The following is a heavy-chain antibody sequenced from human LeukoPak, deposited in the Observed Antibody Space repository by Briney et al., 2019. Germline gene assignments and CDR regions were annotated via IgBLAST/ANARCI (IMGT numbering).Heavy chain of an antibody. Sequence: SETLSLTCTVSGDSISSSSSYWGWIRQPPGKGLEWIGSMWFGATTSYDPSLKSRVTISVDPSKNQFSLKLSSVTAADTALYYCARGRRGSYFQDYWGREPWSPSPQ. J-gene: IGHJ4*02. CDR2: MWFGATT. D-gene: IGHD1-26*01. V-gene: IGHV4-39*07. CDR1: GDSISSSSSY. CDR3: ARGRRGSYFQDY.